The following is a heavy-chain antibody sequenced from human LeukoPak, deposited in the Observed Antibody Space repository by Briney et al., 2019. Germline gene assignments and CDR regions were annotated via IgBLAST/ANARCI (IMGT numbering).Heavy chain of an antibody. D-gene: IGHD3-22*01. CDR3: ARPNYYDSSGYYDY. CDR1: GYSENFYG. J-gene: IGHJ4*02. V-gene: IGHV1-18*01. Sequence: GASVKVSCKTSGYSENFYGITWVRQVAGQGLEWMGWISAQHGQTEYAPNSQDRVTMTTDTYTNTAYMELRSLRSDDTAMYYCARPNYYDSSGYYDYWGQGTLVTVSS. CDR2: ISAQHGQT.